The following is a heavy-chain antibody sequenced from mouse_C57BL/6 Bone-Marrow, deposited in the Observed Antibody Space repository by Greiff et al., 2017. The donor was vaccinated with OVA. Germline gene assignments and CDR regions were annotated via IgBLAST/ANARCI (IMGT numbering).Heavy chain of an antibody. J-gene: IGHJ2*01. CDR1: GYTFTSYW. CDR3: ARWGYDYNFDY. Sequence: QVQLQQPGAELVRPGSSVKLSCKASGYTFTSYWMDLVKQRPGQGLEWIGNIYPSDSETHYNQKFKDKATLTVDKSSSTAYMQLSSLTSEDSAVYYCARWGYDYNFDYWGQGTTLTVSS. CDR2: IYPSDSET. V-gene: IGHV1-61*01. D-gene: IGHD2-4*01.